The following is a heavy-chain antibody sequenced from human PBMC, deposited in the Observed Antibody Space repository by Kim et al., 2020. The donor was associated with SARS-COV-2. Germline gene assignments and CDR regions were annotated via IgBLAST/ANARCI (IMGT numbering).Heavy chain of an antibody. CDR3: ARVRRAGQGVSRPTWFDP. D-gene: IGHD2-8*01. CDR1: GGSFVGYY. J-gene: IGHJ5*02. CDR2: INHSGST. Sequence: SETLSLTCAVYGGSFVGYYWAWIRQPPGKGLEWIGEINHSGSTNYNPSLKSLVTISVDTSKNQVSLNVSSVTAADTAVYYCARVRRAGQGVSRPTWFDPWGEGPVLRVSS. V-gene: IGHV4-34*01.